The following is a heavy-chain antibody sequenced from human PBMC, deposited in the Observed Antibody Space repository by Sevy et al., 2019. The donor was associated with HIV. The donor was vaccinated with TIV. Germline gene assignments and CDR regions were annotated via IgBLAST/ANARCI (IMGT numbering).Heavy chain of an antibody. CDR2: INPNSGGT. CDR1: GYTFTGYY. V-gene: IGHV1-2*02. Sequence: ASVKVSCKASGYTFTGYYMHWVRQAPGQGLEWMGWINPNSGGTNYAQKFQGRVTMTRDTCISTADMELSRLRSDDTARYYCARDGGGSGSYYRGNYYYYGMDVWGQGTTVTVSS. J-gene: IGHJ6*02. D-gene: IGHD3-10*01. CDR3: ARDGGGSGSYYRGNYYYYGMDV.